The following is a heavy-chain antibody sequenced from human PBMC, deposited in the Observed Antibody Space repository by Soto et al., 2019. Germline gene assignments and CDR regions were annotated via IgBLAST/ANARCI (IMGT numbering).Heavy chain of an antibody. CDR2: IKQDGSEK. CDR1: GFTFRGHW. J-gene: IGHJ4*02. CDR3: ARLAGETTIYDY. V-gene: IGHV3-7*01. Sequence: PGGSLRLSCATSGFTFRGHWMSWVRQTPGKGLEWVATIKQDGSEKYYVDSVRGRFTVSRDNAENSLFLQLNSLRVEDTALYYCARLAGETTIYDYWGQGTLVTVSS. D-gene: IGHD1-1*01.